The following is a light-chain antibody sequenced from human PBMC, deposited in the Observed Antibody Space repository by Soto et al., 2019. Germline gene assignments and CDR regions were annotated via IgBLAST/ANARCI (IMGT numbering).Light chain of an antibody. CDR3: QHFRSFPIT. Sequence: IQLTQSPSCLSASLGERVSITCPASQDISSLLAWYQQKPGKAPKLLIYAASTLQNGVPSRFSGSGSGTDFTLTISSLQPEDFATYYCQHFRSFPITFGQGTRLEI. J-gene: IGKJ5*01. CDR2: AAS. CDR1: QDISSL. V-gene: IGKV1-9*01.